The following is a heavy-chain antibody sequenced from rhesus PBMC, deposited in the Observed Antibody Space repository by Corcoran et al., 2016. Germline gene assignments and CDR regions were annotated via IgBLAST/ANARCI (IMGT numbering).Heavy chain of an antibody. V-gene: IGHV4-160*01. Sequence: QVQLQESGPGLVKPSETLSLTCAVSGGSISSNYWNWIRQSPGKGLEWIGRSYGSGGSTDYNPSPKSRGTSSTDTSKNQFSLKLNSVTAAGTALYYCAREGVGAAAGPFDYWGQGVLVTVSS. CDR2: SYGSGGST. D-gene: IGHD6-31*01. CDR3: AREGVGAAAGPFDY. J-gene: IGHJ4*01. CDR1: GGSISSNY.